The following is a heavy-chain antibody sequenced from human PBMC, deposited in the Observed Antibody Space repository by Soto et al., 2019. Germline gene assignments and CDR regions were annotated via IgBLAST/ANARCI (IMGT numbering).Heavy chain of an antibody. Sequence: GGSLRLSCAASGFPFSSYWMHWVRQVPGKGLVWVSRIHFDGSTTHYADSVKGRFTISRDNAKNTLSLQMNSLRAEDTAVYYCARDAYISGYFQFDYWGQGTLVTVSS. V-gene: IGHV3-74*01. CDR2: IHFDGSTT. D-gene: IGHD6-19*01. J-gene: IGHJ4*02. CDR1: GFPFSSYW. CDR3: ARDAYISGYFQFDY.